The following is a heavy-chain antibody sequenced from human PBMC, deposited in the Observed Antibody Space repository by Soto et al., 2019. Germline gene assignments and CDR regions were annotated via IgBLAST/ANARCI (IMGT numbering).Heavy chain of an antibody. CDR1: GYSISSGYY. CDR2: IYHSGST. D-gene: IGHD6-6*01. CDR3: ARADGQQLAVFDY. V-gene: IGHV4-38-2*01. Sequence: SEILSLTXAVSGYSISSGYYWGWIRQPPGKGLEWIGSIYHSGSTYYNPSLKSRVTISVDTSKNQFSLKLSSVTAADTAVYYCARADGQQLAVFDYWGQGTLVTVSS. J-gene: IGHJ4*02.